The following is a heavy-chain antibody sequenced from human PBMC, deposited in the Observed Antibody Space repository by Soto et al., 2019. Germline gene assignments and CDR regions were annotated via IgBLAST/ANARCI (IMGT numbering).Heavy chain of an antibody. Sequence: SETLSLTCTVSGGSISSYYWSWIRQPPGKGLEWIGYIYYSGSTNYNPSLKSRVTISVDTSKNQFSLKLSSVTAADTAVYYCARAVYYFDYWGQGTLVTVSS. CDR2: IYYSGST. CDR1: GGSISSYY. CDR3: ARAVYYFDY. D-gene: IGHD2-8*01. V-gene: IGHV4-59*01. J-gene: IGHJ4*02.